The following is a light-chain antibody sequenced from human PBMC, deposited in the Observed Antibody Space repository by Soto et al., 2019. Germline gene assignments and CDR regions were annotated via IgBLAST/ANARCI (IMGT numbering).Light chain of an antibody. CDR2: EVV. Sequence: QSALTQPPSASGSPGQSVTISCTGTKSDIGVYDFVSWYQHHPGKAPRLIIYEVVQRPSGVPDRFSGSKSGNTASLTVSGLQDADEADYFCKSYAGSNTYVFGSGTKLTVL. J-gene: IGLJ1*01. CDR3: KSYAGSNTYV. V-gene: IGLV2-8*01. CDR1: KSDIGVYDF.